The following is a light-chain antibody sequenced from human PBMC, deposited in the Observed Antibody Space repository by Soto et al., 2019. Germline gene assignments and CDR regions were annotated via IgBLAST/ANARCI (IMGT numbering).Light chain of an antibody. J-gene: IGKJ1*01. Sequence: EIVMTQSPATLSVSPGERATLSCRASQSVTFSLAWYQQKPGQAPSLLIHSASTRATGFPDRFSGSGSGTDFTLTISSLQSEDFAVYYCQQRSNWPWTFGQGTKVDIK. CDR3: QQRSNWPWT. CDR2: SAS. V-gene: IGKV3-15*01. CDR1: QSVTFS.